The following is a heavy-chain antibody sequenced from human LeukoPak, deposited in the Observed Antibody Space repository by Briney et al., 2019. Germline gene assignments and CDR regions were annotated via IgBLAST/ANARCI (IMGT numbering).Heavy chain of an antibody. D-gene: IGHD2-15*01. CDR1: GFTVSSNY. J-gene: IGHJ6*02. V-gene: IGHV3-66*01. CDR3: ASPTRSDGMDV. CDR2: IYSGGST. Sequence: GGSLRLSCAASGFTVSSNYMSWVRQAPGKGLEWVSVIYSGGSTYYADSVKGRFTISRDNSKNTLYLQMNSLRAEDTAVYYCASPTRSDGMDVWGQGTTVTVSS.